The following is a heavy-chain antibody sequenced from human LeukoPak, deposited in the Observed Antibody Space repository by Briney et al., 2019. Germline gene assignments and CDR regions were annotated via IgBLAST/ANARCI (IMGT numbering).Heavy chain of an antibody. CDR2: ISWNRGSI. Sequence: GRSLRLSCAASGFTFDNNAMHWVRQAPGKGLEWVSGISWNRGSIDYADSVKGRFTISRDNAKKSLYLQMNSLRAEDTAVYYCARGTAISGSITGTTYYFDYWGQGTLVTVSS. CDR1: GFTFDNNA. D-gene: IGHD1-20*01. V-gene: IGHV3-9*01. CDR3: ARGTAISGSITGTTYYFDY. J-gene: IGHJ4*02.